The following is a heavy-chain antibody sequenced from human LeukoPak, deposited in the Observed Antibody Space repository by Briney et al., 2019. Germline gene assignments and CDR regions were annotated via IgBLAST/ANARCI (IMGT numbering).Heavy chain of an antibody. Sequence: GESLKISCKGSGYRFTDYWIGWVRQMPGKGLEWMGIIYPGDSDTIYSPSFQGQVTISADKSISTAYLQWSGLKASDTAMYYCARHIGSCLNRVCYVDYWGQGTLVTVSS. CDR2: IYPGDSDT. CDR1: GYRFTDYW. J-gene: IGHJ4*02. V-gene: IGHV5-51*01. D-gene: IGHD2-8*01. CDR3: ARHIGSCLNRVCYVDY.